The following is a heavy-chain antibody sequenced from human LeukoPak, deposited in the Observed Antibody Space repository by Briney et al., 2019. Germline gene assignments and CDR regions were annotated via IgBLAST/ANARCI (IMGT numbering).Heavy chain of an antibody. CDR1: GFTFSIYA. V-gene: IGHV3-23*01. J-gene: IGHJ4*02. Sequence: GGSLRLSCAASGFTFSIYAVSWVRQAPGKGLEWVSAISGSGGSTYYADSVKGRFTTSRDNSKNTLYLQMNSLRAEDTAVYYCAKLGGNYYDSSGYRCFDYWGQGTLVTVSS. D-gene: IGHD3-22*01. CDR2: ISGSGGST. CDR3: AKLGGNYYDSSGYRCFDY.